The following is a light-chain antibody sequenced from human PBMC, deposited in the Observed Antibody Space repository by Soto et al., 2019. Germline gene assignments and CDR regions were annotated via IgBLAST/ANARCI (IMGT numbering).Light chain of an antibody. V-gene: IGKV1-12*01. CDR3: QQTNSFPRT. Sequence: DIQMTQSPSSVSASVGDSVTITCRASQDISSWLAWYQQTPGKAPNLLIYAASSLQSGVPSRFSGSGSGTDFTLTINSLQPEDIATYYCQQTNSFPRTFGQGTKVEVK. CDR1: QDISSW. J-gene: IGKJ1*01. CDR2: AAS.